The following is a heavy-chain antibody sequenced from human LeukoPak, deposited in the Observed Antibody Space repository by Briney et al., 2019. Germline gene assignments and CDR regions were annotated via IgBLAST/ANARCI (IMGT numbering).Heavy chain of an antibody. CDR1: GGSISSGSYY. Sequence: PSQTLSLTCTVSGGSISSGSYYWSWIRQPAGKGLEWIGRIYTSGSTNYNPSLKSRVTISVDTSKNQFSLKLSSVTAADTAVYYCARVYDFWSGYYFSGGNWFDPWGQGTLVTVSS. D-gene: IGHD3-3*01. J-gene: IGHJ5*02. CDR2: IYTSGST. V-gene: IGHV4-61*02. CDR3: ARVYDFWSGYYFSGGNWFDP.